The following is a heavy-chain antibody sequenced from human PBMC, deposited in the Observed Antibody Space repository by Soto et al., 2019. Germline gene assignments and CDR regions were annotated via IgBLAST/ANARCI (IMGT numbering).Heavy chain of an antibody. CDR2: IIPIFGTA. V-gene: IGHV1-69*13. CDR1: GGTFSSYA. CDR3: ARAPMGAHDTQYWFDP. Sequence: SVKVSCKVSGGTFSSYAISWVRQAPGQGLEWMGGIIPIFGTANYAQKFQGRVTITADESTSTAYMELSSLRSEDTAVYYCARAPMGAHDTQYWFDPWGKGTLVTVSS. D-gene: IGHD1-26*01. J-gene: IGHJ5*02.